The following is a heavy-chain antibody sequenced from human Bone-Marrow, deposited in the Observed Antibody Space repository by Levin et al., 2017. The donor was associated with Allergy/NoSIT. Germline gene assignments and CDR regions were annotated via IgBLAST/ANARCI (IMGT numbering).Heavy chain of an antibody. D-gene: IGHD6-19*01. V-gene: IGHV4-61*01. CDR3: ARNRIVVSGGNDYYYGMDV. J-gene: IGHJ6*02. CDR2: INYRGST. Sequence: SQTLSLTCTVSGGSVSGGTYYWSWIRQPPGKGLEWIGYINYRGSTKYSPSLKSRVTISVDTSKNEFSLKVSTVTAADAAVYHCARNRIVVSGGNDYYYGMDVWGQGTTVTVSS. CDR1: GGSVSGGTYY.